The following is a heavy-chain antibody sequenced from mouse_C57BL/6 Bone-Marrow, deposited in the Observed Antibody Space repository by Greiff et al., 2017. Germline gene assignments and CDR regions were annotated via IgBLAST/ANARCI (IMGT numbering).Heavy chain of an antibody. Sequence: DVMLVESGGGLVKPGGSLKLSCAASGFTFSSYAMSWVRQTPDKRLEWVATISDGGSYTYYPDNVKGRFTISRDHAKNNLYLQMSHLKSEDTAMYYCARVYYFSFAYWGQGTLVTVSA. D-gene: IGHD2-1*01. V-gene: IGHV5-4*03. CDR2: ISDGGSYT. CDR3: ARVYYFSFAY. CDR1: GFTFSSYA. J-gene: IGHJ3*01.